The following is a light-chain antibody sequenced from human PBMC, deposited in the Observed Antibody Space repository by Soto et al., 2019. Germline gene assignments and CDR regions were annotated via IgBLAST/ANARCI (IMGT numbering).Light chain of an antibody. Sequence: QSAPTLPASVFGSPGQSITFSCTGTSSDVGGYNFVSWYQQHPGKAPKLMIYEVSSRPSGVSNRFSGSKSGNTASLTISGLQPEDEADYYCSSYTNSTTVVFGTGTKVTVL. CDR1: SSDVGGYNF. CDR2: EVS. V-gene: IGLV2-14*03. J-gene: IGLJ1*01. CDR3: SSYTNSTTVV.